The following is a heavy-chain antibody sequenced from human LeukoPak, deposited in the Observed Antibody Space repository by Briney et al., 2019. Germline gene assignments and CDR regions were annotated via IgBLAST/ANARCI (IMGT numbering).Heavy chain of an antibody. D-gene: IGHD5-18*01. J-gene: IGHJ4*02. V-gene: IGHV3-7*03. CDR3: AREADTAMVKGTYYFDY. Sequence: PGGSLRLSCAASGFAFSSYWMSWVRQAPGKGLEWVANIKHDGSEKYYVDSVKGRFTISRDNAKNSLYLQMNSLRAEDTAVYYCAREADTAMVKGTYYFDYWGQGTLVTVSS. CDR1: GFAFSSYW. CDR2: IKHDGSEK.